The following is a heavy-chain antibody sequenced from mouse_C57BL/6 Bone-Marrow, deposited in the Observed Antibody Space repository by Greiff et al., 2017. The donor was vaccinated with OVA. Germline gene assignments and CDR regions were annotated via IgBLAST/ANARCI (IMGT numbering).Heavy chain of an antibody. CDR1: GYTFTSYW. J-gene: IGHJ2*01. CDR2: IDPSDSET. D-gene: IGHD2-1*01. Sequence: VQLKQPGAELVRPGSSVKLSCKASGYTFTSYWMHWVKQRPIQGLEWIGNIDPSDSETHYNQKFKDKATLTVDKSSSTAYMQLSSLTSEDSAVYYCARRDYGNLFDDWGQGTTLTVSS. CDR3: ARRDYGNLFDD. V-gene: IGHV1-52*01.